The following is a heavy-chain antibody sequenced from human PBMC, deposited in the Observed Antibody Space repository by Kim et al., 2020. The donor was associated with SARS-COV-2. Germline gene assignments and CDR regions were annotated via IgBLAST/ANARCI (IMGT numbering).Heavy chain of an antibody. Sequence: SETLSLTCTVSGGSISSGGYYWSWIRQHPGKGLEWIGYIYYSGSSYYNPSLKSRVTISVDTSKNQFSLKLSSVTAADTAVSYCARGPPLYCSTTSCYAFDYWGQGTLVPVSS. CDR3: ARGPPLYCSTTSCYAFDY. CDR2: IYYSGSS. V-gene: IGHV4-31*03. J-gene: IGHJ4*02. CDR1: GGSISSGGYY. D-gene: IGHD2-2*01.